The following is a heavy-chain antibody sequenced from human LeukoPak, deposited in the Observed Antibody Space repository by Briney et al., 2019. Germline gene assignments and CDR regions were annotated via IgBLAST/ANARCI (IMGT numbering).Heavy chain of an antibody. CDR3: TRDGEGASHC. J-gene: IGHJ4*02. D-gene: IGHD1-26*01. Sequence: GGSLRLSCAGSGFTFSNYWMTWVRQAPGKGLEWVANLSPDGSEKYYLDSVKGRFTISRDNAKNSIYLQMSSLRVEDTAVYYCTRDGEGASHCWGQGTLVTASS. CDR2: LSPDGSEK. V-gene: IGHV3-7*03. CDR1: GFTFSNYW.